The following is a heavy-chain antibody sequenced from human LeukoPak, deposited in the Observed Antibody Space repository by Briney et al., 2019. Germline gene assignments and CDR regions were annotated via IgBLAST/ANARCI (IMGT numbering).Heavy chain of an antibody. J-gene: IGHJ4*02. CDR1: GFTFSGSP. V-gene: IGHV3-73*01. CDR3: TQSNY. CDR2: IRSKADNYAT. Sequence: GGXLXLSXXASGFTFSGSPILWVRQASGKGLEWVGRIRSKADNYATAYAASVQGRCTISRDDSKSTAYLQLNSLKTEDTAVYYCTQSNYWGQGALVTVSS.